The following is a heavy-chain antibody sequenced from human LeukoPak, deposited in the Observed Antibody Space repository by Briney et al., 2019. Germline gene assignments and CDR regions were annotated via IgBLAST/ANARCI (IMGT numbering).Heavy chain of an antibody. D-gene: IGHD2-2*01. CDR3: ARGSNIVVVPAASDAFDI. CDR2: INHSGST. J-gene: IGHJ3*02. Sequence: SETLSLTCAVYGGSFRGYYWSWIRQPPGKGLEWIGEINHSGSTNYNPSLKSRVTISVETSKNQFYLKLSSVTAAATAVYYCARGSNIVVVPAASDAFDIWGQGTMVTVSS. V-gene: IGHV4-34*01. CDR1: GGSFRGYY.